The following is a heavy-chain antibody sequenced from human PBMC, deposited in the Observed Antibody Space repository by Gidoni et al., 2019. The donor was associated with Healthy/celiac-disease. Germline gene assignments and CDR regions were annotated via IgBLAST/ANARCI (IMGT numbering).Heavy chain of an antibody. V-gene: IGHV3-30*18. Sequence: QVQLVESGGGVVQPGRSLRLSCAASGFTSSSYGMHWVRQAPGKGLEWVAVISYDGSNKYYADSVKGRFTISRDNSKNTLYLQMNSLRAEDTAVYYCAKDYSSGSSFDYWGQGTLVTVSS. CDR1: GFTSSSYG. CDR2: ISYDGSNK. CDR3: AKDYSSGSSFDY. J-gene: IGHJ4*02. D-gene: IGHD6-19*01.